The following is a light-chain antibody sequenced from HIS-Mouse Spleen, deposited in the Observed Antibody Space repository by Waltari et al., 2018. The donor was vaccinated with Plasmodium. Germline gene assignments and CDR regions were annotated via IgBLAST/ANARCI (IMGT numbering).Light chain of an antibody. V-gene: IGLV2-14*01. CDR1: RSDVGGYNY. J-gene: IGLJ1*01. CDR2: EVS. CDR3: SSYTSSRGYV. Sequence: QSALTQPASVSGSPGQSITLSCTGTRSDVGGYNYVSWYQQHPGKAPKLMIYEVSNRPSGVSNRFSGSKSGNTASLTISGLQAEDEADYYCSSYTSSRGYVFGTGTKVTVL.